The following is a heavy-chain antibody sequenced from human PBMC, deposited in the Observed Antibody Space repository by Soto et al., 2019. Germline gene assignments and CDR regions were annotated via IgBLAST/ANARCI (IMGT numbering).Heavy chain of an antibody. V-gene: IGHV3-13*01. CDR2: ITTTGDT. CDR3: AKGLGDSYYMDV. Sequence: PGGSPRISCAASEFIFSSYHVHWVRQAPGKGLEWVSVITTTGDTYYAASVKGRFTISRENAENSLYLQMNSLRAEDAAVYYCAKGLGDSYYMDVWGKGTTVTVSS. CDR1: EFIFSSYH. J-gene: IGHJ6*03.